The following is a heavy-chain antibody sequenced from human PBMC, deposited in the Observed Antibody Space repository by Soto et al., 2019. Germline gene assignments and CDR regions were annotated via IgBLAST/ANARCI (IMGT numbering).Heavy chain of an antibody. CDR2: ISYDGTNK. Sequence: PGGSLRLSCAASGFTFSNYAMHWVRQAPGKGLEWVAVISYDGTNKHYADSVKGRLTISRDNSKNTLYLQMNSLRAEDTAVYYCARDPGNYATPSDGMDVWGQGNPGHRLL. D-gene: IGHD3-16*01. J-gene: IGHJ6*02. CDR3: ARDPGNYATPSDGMDV. CDR1: GFTFSNYA. V-gene: IGHV3-30-3*01.